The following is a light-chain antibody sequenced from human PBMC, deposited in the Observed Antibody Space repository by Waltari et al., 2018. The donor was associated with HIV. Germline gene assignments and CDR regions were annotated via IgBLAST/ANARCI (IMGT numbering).Light chain of an antibody. J-gene: IGKJ2*01. Sequence: DVVMTQSPLSPPVTLGQPDSISCRSSQSLVYSDGNTYLNWFHQRPGQSPRRLIYQVSNRDSGVPDRFSGSGSGTDFTLKISRVEAEDVGLYYCMQGTHWPYTFGQGTKLEIK. V-gene: IGKV2-30*01. CDR1: QSLVYSDGNTY. CDR3: MQGTHWPYT. CDR2: QVS.